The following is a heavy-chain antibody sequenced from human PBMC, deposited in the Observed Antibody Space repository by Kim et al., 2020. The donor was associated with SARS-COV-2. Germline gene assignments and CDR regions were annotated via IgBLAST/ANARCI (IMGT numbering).Heavy chain of an antibody. J-gene: IGHJ6*02. D-gene: IGHD6-13*01. V-gene: IGHV3-53*01. Sequence: YVIGRVTMSADKSQNTLYVQMNSLRADDTAVYYCARPPVAGNYYFSALDLWGQGTTVTVSS. CDR3: ARPPVAGNYYFSALDL.